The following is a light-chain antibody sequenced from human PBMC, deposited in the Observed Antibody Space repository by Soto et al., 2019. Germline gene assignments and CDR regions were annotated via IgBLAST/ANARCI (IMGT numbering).Light chain of an antibody. CDR1: QTFSSGH. V-gene: IGKV3-20*01. CDR3: QQYDYPPT. Sequence: EIVLTQSPGTLYLSPGEKATLSCRASQTFSSGHLAWYQQKPGQAPRLLIYGISSGASGTPDRFSGSGSGTDFTLTITRVEPEDFAVYSCQQYDYPPTFGQGTRLEIK. CDR2: GIS. J-gene: IGKJ5*01.